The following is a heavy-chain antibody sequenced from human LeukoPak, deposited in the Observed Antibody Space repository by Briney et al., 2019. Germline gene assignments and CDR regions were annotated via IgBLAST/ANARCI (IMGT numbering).Heavy chain of an antibody. Sequence: PSETLSLTCTVSGGSISSGRHYWSWIRQPAGKGLEWIGRIYTSGSTNYNPSLKSRVTISVDTSKNQFSLKLSSVTAADTAVYYCARDNSYCSSTSCYYNWFDPWGQGTLVTVSS. CDR3: ARDNSYCSSTSCYYNWFDP. D-gene: IGHD2-2*01. CDR1: GGSISSGRHY. J-gene: IGHJ5*02. V-gene: IGHV4-61*02. CDR2: IYTSGST.